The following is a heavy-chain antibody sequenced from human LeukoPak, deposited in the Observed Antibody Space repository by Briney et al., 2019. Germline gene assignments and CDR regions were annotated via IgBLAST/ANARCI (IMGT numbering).Heavy chain of an antibody. D-gene: IGHD3/OR15-3a*01. Sequence: PGGSLRLSCAASGFTFSSYGMHWVRQAPGKGLEWVAFIRDDGSNKYYADSAKGRFTISRDNSKNTLYLQMNSLRAEDTAVYYCAKDQAGYGLGYFDSWGQGTLVTVSS. CDR3: AKDQAGYGLGYFDS. V-gene: IGHV3-30*02. CDR1: GFTFSSYG. J-gene: IGHJ4*02. CDR2: IRDDGSNK.